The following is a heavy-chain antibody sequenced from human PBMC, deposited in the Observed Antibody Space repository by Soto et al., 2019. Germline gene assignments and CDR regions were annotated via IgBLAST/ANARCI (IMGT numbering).Heavy chain of an antibody. D-gene: IGHD3-10*01. V-gene: IGHV3-23*01. CDR2: ITGSGSST. Sequence: EVQLLESGGGLVQPGGSLRLSCAASGFTVTNYAMSWVRQAPGKGLEWVSTITGSGSSTFYAESVKGRFTISRDSSRTALYLQMNSRRAEDTAVYYCAKERMLLWFGELNAWGQGTLVTVSS. CDR1: GFTVTNYA. J-gene: IGHJ5*02. CDR3: AKERMLLWFGELNA.